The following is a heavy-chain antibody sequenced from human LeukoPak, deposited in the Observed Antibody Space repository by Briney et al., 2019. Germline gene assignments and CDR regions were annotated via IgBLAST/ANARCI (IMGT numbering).Heavy chain of an antibody. CDR3: ARHPGVVIDPSYYYYGMDV. Sequence: SETLSLTCTVSGGSISSSSYYWGWLRQPPGKGLEWIGSIYYSGSTYYNPSLKSRFTISVDTSKNQFSLKLSSVTAADTAVYYCARHPGVVIDPSYYYYGMDVWGQGTTVTVSS. CDR2: IYYSGST. J-gene: IGHJ6*02. D-gene: IGHD3-3*01. CDR1: GGSISSSSYY. V-gene: IGHV4-39*01.